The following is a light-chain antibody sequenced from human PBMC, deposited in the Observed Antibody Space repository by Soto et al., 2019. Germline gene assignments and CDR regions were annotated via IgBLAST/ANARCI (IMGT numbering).Light chain of an antibody. CDR3: QKYNNWWT. CDR2: GAS. V-gene: IGKV3-15*01. Sequence: EIVMTQSPATLSVSPGERATLSCRASQSVSNNLAWYQKKPGQAPRLLIYGASTRATGIPARFSGSGSGTEFTLTISSLQSEEFAFDYCQKYNNWWTFGQGTRVDIK. J-gene: IGKJ1*01. CDR1: QSVSNN.